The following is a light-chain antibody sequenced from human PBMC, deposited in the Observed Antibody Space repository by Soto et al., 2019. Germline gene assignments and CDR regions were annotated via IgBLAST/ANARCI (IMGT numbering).Light chain of an antibody. V-gene: IGKV3-20*01. Sequence: EIVLTQSPGTLSLSPGERATLSCRASQSVSSSYLAWYQQKPGQAPRLLIYGVSRRATGIPDGFSGSGSGTDFTLTITRLEPEDCAVYYCQQYGRSRTFGQGTKVEIK. CDR3: QQYGRSRT. CDR1: QSVSSSY. CDR2: GVS. J-gene: IGKJ1*01.